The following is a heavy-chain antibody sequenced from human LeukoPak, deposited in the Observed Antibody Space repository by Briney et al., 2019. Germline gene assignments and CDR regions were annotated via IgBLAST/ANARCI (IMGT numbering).Heavy chain of an antibody. V-gene: IGHV3-21*01. CDR3: ARDGLAATIYNWFDP. D-gene: IGHD5-12*01. CDR2: ISSSSSYI. Sequence: GGSLRLSCAASGFTFSSYSMNWVRQAPGKGLEWVSSISSSSSYIYYADSVKGRLTISRDNAKNSLYLQMNSLRAEDTAVYYRARDGLAATIYNWFDPWGQGTLVTVSS. J-gene: IGHJ5*02. CDR1: GFTFSSYS.